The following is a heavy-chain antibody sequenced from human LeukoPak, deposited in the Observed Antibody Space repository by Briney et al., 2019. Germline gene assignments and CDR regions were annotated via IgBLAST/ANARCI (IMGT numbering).Heavy chain of an antibody. CDR1: GFTFSSYG. CDR2: TRYDGSNK. D-gene: IGHD2-15*01. Sequence: PGGSLRLSCAASGFTFSSYGMHWVRQAPGKGLEWVAFTRYDGSNKYYADSVKGRFTISRDNSKNTLYLQMNSLRAEDTAVYYCARDSRYCSGGNCHLRFDYWGQGILVTVST. CDR3: ARDSRYCSGGNCHLRFDY. V-gene: IGHV3-30*02. J-gene: IGHJ4*02.